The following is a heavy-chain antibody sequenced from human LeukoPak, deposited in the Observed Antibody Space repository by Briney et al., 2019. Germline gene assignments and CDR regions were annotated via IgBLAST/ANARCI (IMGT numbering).Heavy chain of an antibody. V-gene: IGHV3-21*01. D-gene: IGHD3-9*01. CDR3: AGELLTPLAFDI. CDR1: GFTFSSYS. Sequence: GGSLRLSCAASGFTFSSYSMNWVRQAPGKGLEWVSSISSSSSYIYYADSVKGRFTIYRDNAKNSLYLQMNSLRAEDTAVYYCAGELLTPLAFDIWGQGTMVTVSS. J-gene: IGHJ3*02. CDR2: ISSSSSYI.